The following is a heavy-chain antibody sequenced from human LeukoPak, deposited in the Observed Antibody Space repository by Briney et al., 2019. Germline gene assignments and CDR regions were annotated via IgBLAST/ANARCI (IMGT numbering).Heavy chain of an antibody. CDR3: ARGGGSYYYNY. J-gene: IGHJ4*02. V-gene: IGHV4-59*01. D-gene: IGHD1-26*01. CDR1: GGSISSYY. CDR2: IYYSGST. Sequence: SETLSLTCTVSGGSISSYYWSWIRQPPGKGLEWIGYIYYSGSTNYNPSLKSRVTISVDTSKNQFSLKLSSVTAADTAVYYCARGGGSYYYNYWGQGTLVTVSS.